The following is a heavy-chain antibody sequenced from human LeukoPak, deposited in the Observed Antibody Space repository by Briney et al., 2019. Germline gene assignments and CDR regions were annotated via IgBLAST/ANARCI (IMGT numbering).Heavy chain of an antibody. V-gene: IGHV1-58*02. CDR3: ARDRGELLATPNFDY. CDR2: IVVGSGNT. Sequence: ASVKVSCKASGFTFTTSAMQWVRQARGQRLEWIGWIVVGSGNTNYAQKFQGRVTITADESTSTAYMELSSLRSEDTAVYYCARDRGELLATPNFDYWGQGTLVTVSS. CDR1: GFTFTTSA. D-gene: IGHD3-16*01. J-gene: IGHJ4*02.